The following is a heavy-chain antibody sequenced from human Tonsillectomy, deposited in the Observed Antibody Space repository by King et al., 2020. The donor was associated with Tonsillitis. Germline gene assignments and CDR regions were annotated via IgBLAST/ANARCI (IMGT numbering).Heavy chain of an antibody. CDR1: GYTFTSHE. J-gene: IGHJ6*02. CDR3: ARQFLNSGHYYYYGLDV. CDR2: MNPNRGST. V-gene: IGHV1-8*01. Sequence: VQLVESGAEVKKPGASVKVSCEASGYTFTSHEITWVRHVTGQGLEYMGWMNPNRGSTGYTQKFQGRVTMTRDTSISTAYMELSSLRSEETAVYYCARQFLNSGHYYYYGLDVWGQGTTVIVSS. D-gene: IGHD5-12*01.